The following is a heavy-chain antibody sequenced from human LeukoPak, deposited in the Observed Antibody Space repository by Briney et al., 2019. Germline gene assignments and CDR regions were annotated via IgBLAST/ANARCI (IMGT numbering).Heavy chain of an antibody. CDR2: IYYSGST. Sequence: KPSETLSLXCTVSGGSISSYYWSWIRQPPGKELEWIGYIYYSGSTNYNPSLKSRVTISVDTSKNQFSLKLSSVTAADTAVYYCARGRPGSGWAHYFDYWGQGTLVTVSS. D-gene: IGHD6-19*01. V-gene: IGHV4-59*01. CDR3: ARGRPGSGWAHYFDY. J-gene: IGHJ4*02. CDR1: GGSISSYY.